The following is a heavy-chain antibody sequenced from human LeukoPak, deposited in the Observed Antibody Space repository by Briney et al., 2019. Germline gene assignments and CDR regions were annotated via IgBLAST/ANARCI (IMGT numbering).Heavy chain of an antibody. CDR2: ITGTGGTT. CDR3: AKVGHIVEVTSDY. J-gene: IGHJ4*02. D-gene: IGHD3-22*01. Sequence: PGGSLRLSCAASGFTFSSFAMSWVRQAPGKGLKWVSAITGTGGTTYYADSVKGRFTISRDNSKNTLYLQMNSLRAEDTAVYYCAKVGHIVEVTSDYWGQGTLVTVSS. V-gene: IGHV3-23*01. CDR1: GFTFSSFA.